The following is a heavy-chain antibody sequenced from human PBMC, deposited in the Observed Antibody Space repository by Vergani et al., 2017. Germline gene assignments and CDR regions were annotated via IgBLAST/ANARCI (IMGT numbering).Heavy chain of an antibody. CDR2: INHSGST. J-gene: IGHJ4*02. V-gene: IGHV4-34*01. CDR1: GGSFSGYY. Sequence: QVQLQQWGAGLLKPSETLSLTCAVYGGSFSGYYWSWIRQPPGKGLEWIGEINHSGSTNYNPSLKSRVTISVDTSKNQFSLKLSSVTAADTAVYYCASRYYYDSSGSQPYEHFDYWGQGTLVTVSS. CDR3: ASRYYYDSSGSQPYEHFDY. D-gene: IGHD3-22*01.